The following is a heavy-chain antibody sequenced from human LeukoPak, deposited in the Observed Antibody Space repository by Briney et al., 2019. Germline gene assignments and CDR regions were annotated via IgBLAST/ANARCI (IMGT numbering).Heavy chain of an antibody. CDR1: GFTFSSYS. J-gene: IGHJ4*02. CDR2: ISSSSYI. CDR3: ARALGGPRVYYFDY. V-gene: IGHV3-21*01. D-gene: IGHD4-23*01. Sequence: GGSLRLSCAASGFTFSSYSMNWVRQAPGKGLEWVSSISSSSYIYYADSVKGRFTISRDNAKSSLYLQMNSLRAEDTAVYYCARALGGPRVYYFDYWGQGTLVTVSS.